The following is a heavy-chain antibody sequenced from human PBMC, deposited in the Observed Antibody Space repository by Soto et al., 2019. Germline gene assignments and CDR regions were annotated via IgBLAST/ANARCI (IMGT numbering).Heavy chain of an antibody. CDR3: ARPQYYDFWSGSFSWFDP. D-gene: IGHD3-3*01. V-gene: IGHV4-39*01. CDR2: IYYSGST. Sequence: SETLSLTCTVSGVSISSSSYYWGWIRQPPGKGLEWIGSIYYSGSTYYNPSLKSRVTISVDTSKNQFSLKLSSVTAADTAVYYCARPQYYDFWSGSFSWFDPWGQGTLVTVSS. CDR1: GVSISSSSYY. J-gene: IGHJ5*02.